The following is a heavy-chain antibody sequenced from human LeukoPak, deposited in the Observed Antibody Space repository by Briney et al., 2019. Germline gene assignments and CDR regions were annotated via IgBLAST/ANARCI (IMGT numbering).Heavy chain of an antibody. CDR2: MNPNSGNT. CDR1: GYTFTNYD. J-gene: IGHJ6*03. CDR3: ARAPKWNGEYYYRDV. V-gene: IGHV1-8*03. D-gene: IGHD1-1*01. Sequence: ASVKVSCKASGYTFTNYDINWVRQATGQGLEWMGWMNPNSGNTGYAQKFQGRVTITRNTSISTAYMELSSLRSEDTAVYYCARAPKWNGEYYYRDVWGKGTTVTVS.